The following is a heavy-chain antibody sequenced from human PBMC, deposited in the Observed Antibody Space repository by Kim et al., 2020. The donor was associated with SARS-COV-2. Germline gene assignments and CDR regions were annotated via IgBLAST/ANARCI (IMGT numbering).Heavy chain of an antibody. CDR3: ARQVPYCSSFGCSISRPYYYMDV. CDR1: DGSISGYY. D-gene: IGHD2-2*01. CDR2: ISDSGST. V-gene: IGHV4-59*08. Sequence: SETLSLTCTVSDGSISGYYWSWIRQPPGKGLEWIGYISDSGSTNYNPSLKSRATISLDTSKNQFSLRLSSVTAADTAVFYCARQVPYCSSFGCSISRPYYYMDVWGKGTTVTVSS. J-gene: IGHJ6*03.